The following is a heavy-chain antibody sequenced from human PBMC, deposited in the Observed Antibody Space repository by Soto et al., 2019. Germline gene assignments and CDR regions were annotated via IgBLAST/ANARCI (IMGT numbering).Heavy chain of an antibody. CDR1: SGSISSGGYY. Sequence: QVQLQESGPGLVKPSQTLSLTCTVSSGSISSGGYYWSWIRQHPGKGLEWIGYIYYSGSTYYNPSIKSRVTITIDTSKNQFSLKLSSVTAADTAVYSCAREESGGSTSYFDFWGQGTLVTVSS. V-gene: IGHV4-31*03. J-gene: IGHJ4*02. CDR3: AREESGGSTSYFDF. D-gene: IGHD3-10*01. CDR2: IYYSGST.